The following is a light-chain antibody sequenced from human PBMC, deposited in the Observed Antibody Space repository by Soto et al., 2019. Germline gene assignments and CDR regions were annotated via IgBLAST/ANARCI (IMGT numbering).Light chain of an antibody. J-gene: IGLJ1*01. Sequence: QSALTQPASVSGSPGQSITISCTGTSSDVGGYNYVSWYQQHPGKAPQLMIYEVSNRPSGVSNRFSGSKSGNTASLTISGLQAEDEADYYCSSYTSSSLSWVFGTGTKLTVL. CDR2: EVS. V-gene: IGLV2-14*01. CDR1: SSDVGGYNY. CDR3: SSYTSSSLSWV.